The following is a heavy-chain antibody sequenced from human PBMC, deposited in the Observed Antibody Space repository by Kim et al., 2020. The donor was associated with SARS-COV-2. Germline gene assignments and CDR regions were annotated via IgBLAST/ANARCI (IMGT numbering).Heavy chain of an antibody. Sequence: SETLSLTCAVYGGSFSGYYWSWIRQPPGKGLEWIGEINHSGSTNYNPSLKSRVTISVDTSKNQFSLKLSSVTAAAKACTSFAKCYYVSSGNSLPYNCFNP. CDR3: AKCYYVSSGNSLPYNCFNP. J-gene: IGHJ5*02. CDR2: INHSGST. D-gene: IGHD3-22*01. V-gene: IGHV4-34*01. CDR1: GGSFSGYY.